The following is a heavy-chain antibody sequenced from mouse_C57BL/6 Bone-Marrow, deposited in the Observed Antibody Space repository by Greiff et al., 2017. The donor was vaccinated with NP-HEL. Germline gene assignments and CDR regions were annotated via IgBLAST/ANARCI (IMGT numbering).Heavy chain of an antibody. V-gene: IGHV1-66*01. CDR3: ARGALYYAMDY. CDR1: GYSFTSYY. D-gene: IGHD3-1*01. Sequence: QVQLKESGPELVKPGASVKISCKASGYSFTSYYIHWVKQRPGQGLEWIGWIYPGSGNTKYNEKFKGKATLTADKSSSTAYMQLSSLTSEDSAVYYCARGALYYAMDYWGQGTSVTVSS. J-gene: IGHJ4*01. CDR2: IYPGSGNT.